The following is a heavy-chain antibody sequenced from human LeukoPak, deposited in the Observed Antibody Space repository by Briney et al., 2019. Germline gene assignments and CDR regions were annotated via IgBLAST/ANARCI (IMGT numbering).Heavy chain of an antibody. CDR3: ARDLADRFRIFDY. V-gene: IGHV3-23*01. CDR1: GFTFSSYA. CDR2: FSGSGGST. D-gene: IGHD6-6*01. Sequence: GGSLRLSCAASGFTFSSYAMSWVRQAPGKGLQWVSAFSGSGGSTYYADSVKGRFTISRDNSRNTLYLQMNSLRAEDTAVYYCARDLADRFRIFDYWGQGTLVTVSS. J-gene: IGHJ4*02.